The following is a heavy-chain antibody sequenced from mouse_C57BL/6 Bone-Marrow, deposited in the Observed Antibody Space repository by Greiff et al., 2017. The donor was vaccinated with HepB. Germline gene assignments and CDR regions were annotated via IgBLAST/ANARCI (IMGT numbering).Heavy chain of an antibody. CDR2: ISSGGSYT. J-gene: IGHJ2*01. V-gene: IGHV5-6*01. CDR3: AIKGGPTETRDY. Sequence: EVKLLESGGDLVKPGGSLKLSCAASGFTFSSYGMSWVRQTPDKRLEWVATISSGGSYTYYPDSVKGRFTISRDNAKNTLYLQMSSLKSEDTAMYYCAIKGGPTETRDYWGQGTTLTVSS. D-gene: IGHD4-1*02. CDR1: GFTFSSYG.